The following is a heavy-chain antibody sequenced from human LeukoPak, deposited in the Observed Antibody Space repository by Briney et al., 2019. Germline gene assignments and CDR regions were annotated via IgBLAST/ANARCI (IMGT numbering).Heavy chain of an antibody. CDR3: ASRYITSSEPDY. Sequence: GESLKISCKGSGYSFTSYWIGWVRQMPGKGLESMGVIYPGDSDTRYSPSFQGQVTISADKSISTAYLQWSSLKASDTAIYYCASRYITSSEPDYWGQGTLVTVSS. V-gene: IGHV5-51*01. CDR1: GYSFTSYW. J-gene: IGHJ4*02. D-gene: IGHD6-6*01. CDR2: IYPGDSDT.